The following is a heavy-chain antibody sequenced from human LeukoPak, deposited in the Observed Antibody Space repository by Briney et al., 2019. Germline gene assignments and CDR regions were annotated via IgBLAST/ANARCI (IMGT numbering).Heavy chain of an antibody. V-gene: IGHV3-23*01. J-gene: IGHJ4*02. CDR2: MTTSDGNT. D-gene: IGHD7-27*01. CDR1: GFTFSSYW. CDR3: AKDGGLWVSAHWGDS. Sequence: GGSLRLSCAASGFTFSSYWMSWIRQAPGKGLEWVSTMTTSDGNTYYADSVKGRFTVSRDNSKNTLFLQMNSLRAEDTAVYYCAKDGGLWVSAHWGDSWGRGTLVTVSS.